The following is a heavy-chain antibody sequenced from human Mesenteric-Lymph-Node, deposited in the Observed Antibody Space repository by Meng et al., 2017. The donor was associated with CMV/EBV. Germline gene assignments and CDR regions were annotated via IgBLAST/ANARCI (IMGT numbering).Heavy chain of an antibody. CDR2: IKQDGSEK. V-gene: IGHV3-7*01. Sequence: GDSLKISCASSGFTFSSYWMSWVRQAPGNGLEWVANIKQDGSEKYYVDSVKGRFTISRDNAKNSLYLQMNSLRAEDTAVYYCARDTIFGPFDYWGQGTLVTVAS. J-gene: IGHJ4*02. CDR3: ARDTIFGPFDY. D-gene: IGHD3-3*01. CDR1: GFTFSSYW.